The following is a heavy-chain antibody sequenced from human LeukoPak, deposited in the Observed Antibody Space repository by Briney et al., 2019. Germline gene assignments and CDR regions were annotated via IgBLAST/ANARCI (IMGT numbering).Heavy chain of an antibody. D-gene: IGHD2-2*01. CDR2: ISSSSNSI. Sequence: GGSLRLSCASSGFTFSVYGMNWVRQAPGKGLEWVSYISSSSNSIYYADSVKGRFTISRENAKNSLYLQMNSLRAEDTAVYYCARDFSSTNCLTRNDYGMDVWGQGTTVTVSS. V-gene: IGHV3-48*04. CDR3: ARDFSSTNCLTRNDYGMDV. J-gene: IGHJ6*02. CDR1: GFTFSVYG.